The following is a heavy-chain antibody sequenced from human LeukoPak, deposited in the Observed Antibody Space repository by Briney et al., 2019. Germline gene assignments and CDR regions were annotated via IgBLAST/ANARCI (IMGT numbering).Heavy chain of an antibody. V-gene: IGHV3-21*01. Sequence: GGSLRLSCAASGFTFSDYSMNWVRQAPGKGLEWVSSIGSDSTYIYYTDSVKGRFTISRDNAKNSLYLQMNSLRAEDTAVYYCATGDGYWGQGTLVTVSS. J-gene: IGHJ4*02. CDR3: ATGDGY. CDR1: GFTFSDYS. D-gene: IGHD7-27*01. CDR2: IGSDSTYI.